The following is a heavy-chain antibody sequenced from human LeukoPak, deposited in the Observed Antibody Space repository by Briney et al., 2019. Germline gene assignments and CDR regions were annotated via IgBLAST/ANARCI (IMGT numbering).Heavy chain of an antibody. Sequence: PGGSLRLSCAASGFTFSSYAMNWVRQAPGKGLEWVSIIGGSDGTTYYADSVKGRFTISRDNFQNTLYLQMNSLRAEDTAVYYCARRNAAYCPFDPWGQGNLVAVSS. CDR2: IGGSDGTT. D-gene: IGHD2-15*01. CDR1: GFTFSSYA. V-gene: IGHV3-23*01. CDR3: ARRNAAYCPFDP. J-gene: IGHJ5*02.